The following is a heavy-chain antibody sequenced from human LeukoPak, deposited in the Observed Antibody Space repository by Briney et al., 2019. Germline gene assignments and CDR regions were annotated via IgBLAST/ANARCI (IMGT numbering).Heavy chain of an antibody. CDR2: INMVGSHT. CDR1: GITFSNYW. Sequence: GGSLRLSCAASGITFSNYWMHWVRHDAGRGLVWVSHINMVGSHTTYTDSVKGRFTIFRDNAKSTVYLQMNSLRAEDTAVYYCATDDYRGLGYWGQGTPVTVSS. J-gene: IGHJ4*02. V-gene: IGHV3-74*01. CDR3: ATDDYRGLGY. D-gene: IGHD3/OR15-3a*01.